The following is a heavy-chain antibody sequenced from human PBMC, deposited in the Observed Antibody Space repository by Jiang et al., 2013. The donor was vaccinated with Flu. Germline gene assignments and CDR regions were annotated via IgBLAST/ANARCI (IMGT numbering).Heavy chain of an antibody. D-gene: IGHD2-2*01. CDR1: GFSLSTSGVG. J-gene: IGHJ6*02. CDR3: AREYQTRDYYYYGMDV. CDR2: IYWDDDK. Sequence: TFSGFSLSTSGVGVGWIRQPPGKALEWLALIYWDDDKRYSPSLKSRLTITKDTSKNQVVLTMTNMDPVDTATYYCAREYQTRDYYYYGMDVWGQGTTVTVSS. V-gene: IGHV2-5*02.